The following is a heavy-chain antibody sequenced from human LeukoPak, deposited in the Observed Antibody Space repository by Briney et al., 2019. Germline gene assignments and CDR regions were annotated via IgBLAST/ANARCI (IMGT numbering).Heavy chain of an antibody. CDR1: GFSISSDYY. D-gene: IGHD3-10*01. J-gene: IGHJ5*02. CDR3: ARLVIP. CDR2: VSHSGIT. V-gene: IGHV4-38-2*02. Sequence: PSETLSLTCTVSGFSISSDYYWGWIRQPPGKGLEWLGGVSHSGITYYNSSLNSRVTISIDTSKNHFSLTVNSVTAADTAVYYCARLVIPWGQGILVTVSS.